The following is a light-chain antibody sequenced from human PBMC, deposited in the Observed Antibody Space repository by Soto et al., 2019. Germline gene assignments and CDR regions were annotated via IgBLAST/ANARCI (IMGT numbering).Light chain of an antibody. CDR1: TSNIGSNI. CDR3: AAWDDDLNGLV. CDR2: NNN. J-gene: IGLJ3*02. V-gene: IGLV1-44*01. Sequence: QSVLTQPPSASGTPGQRITISCSGRTSNIGSNIVSWYHHLPGAAPKLLIYNNNQRPSGVPDRFFASKSGTSASLAIGGLQPEDESHYYCAAWDDDLNGLVFGGGTKVTVL.